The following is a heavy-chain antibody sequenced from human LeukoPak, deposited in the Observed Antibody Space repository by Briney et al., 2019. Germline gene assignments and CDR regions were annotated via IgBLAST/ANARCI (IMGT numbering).Heavy chain of an antibody. CDR1: GGTFSSYA. Sequence: SVKVSCKASGGTFSSYAISWVRQAPGQGLEWMGGIIPIFGTANYAQKFQGRVTITTDESTSTAYMELSSLRSEDTAVYYCARDRSWEPVDFDYWGQGTLVTVSS. J-gene: IGHJ4*02. CDR2: IIPIFGTA. V-gene: IGHV1-69*05. D-gene: IGHD1-26*01. CDR3: ARDRSWEPVDFDY.